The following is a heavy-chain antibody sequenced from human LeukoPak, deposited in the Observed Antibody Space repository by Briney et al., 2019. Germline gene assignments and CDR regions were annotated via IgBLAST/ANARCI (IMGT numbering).Heavy chain of an antibody. V-gene: IGHV4-30-4*08. CDR1: GGSISSGDYY. CDR2: IYYSGST. Sequence: SETLSLTCTVSGGSISSGDYYWSWIRQPPGKGREWIVYIYYSGSTYYNPSLKSRVTISVDTSKNQFSLKLSSVTAADTAVYYCARAPYYDFWSGYLYYFDYWGQGTLVTVSS. D-gene: IGHD3-3*01. J-gene: IGHJ4*02. CDR3: ARAPYYDFWSGYLYYFDY.